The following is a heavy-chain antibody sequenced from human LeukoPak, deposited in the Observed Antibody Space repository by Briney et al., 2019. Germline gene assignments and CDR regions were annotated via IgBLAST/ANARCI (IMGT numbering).Heavy chain of an antibody. CDR2: IRYDGSNK. CDR3: AKGVGAQNWFDP. V-gene: IGHV3-30*02. CDR1: GFTFSSYG. D-gene: IGHD1-26*01. J-gene: IGHJ5*02. Sequence: GGSLRLPCAASGFTFSSYGMHWVRQAPGKGLEWVAFIRYDGSNKYYADSVRGRFTISRDSSKNTLYLQMNSLRAEDTAVYYCAKGVGAQNWFDPWGQGTLVTVSS.